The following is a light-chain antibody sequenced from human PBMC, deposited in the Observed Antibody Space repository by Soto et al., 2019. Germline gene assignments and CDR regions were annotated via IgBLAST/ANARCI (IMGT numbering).Light chain of an antibody. J-gene: IGLJ1*01. CDR2: EVT. Sequence: QSVLTQPASVSGSPGQSISISCTGTSSDIGGSKYVSWYQQHPGKAPKLLIYEVTYRPSGVSDRFSGSKSGNTASLTVSGLQTEDEGDYYCTSYTSSGTVYAFGTGTKVTVL. V-gene: IGLV2-14*01. CDR1: SSDIGGSKY. CDR3: TSYTSSGTVYA.